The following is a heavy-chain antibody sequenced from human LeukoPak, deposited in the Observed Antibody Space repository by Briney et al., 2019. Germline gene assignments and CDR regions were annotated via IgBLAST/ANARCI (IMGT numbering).Heavy chain of an antibody. CDR3: ARRVVVVIRRAFDY. V-gene: IGHV4-34*01. Sequence: SETLSLTCAVYGGSFSGYYWSWIRQPPGKGLEWIGEINHSGSTNYNPSLKSRVTISVDTSKNQFSLKLSSVTAADTAVYYCARRVVVVIRRAFDYWGQGTLVTVSS. J-gene: IGHJ4*02. D-gene: IGHD3-22*01. CDR1: GGSFSGYY. CDR2: INHSGST.